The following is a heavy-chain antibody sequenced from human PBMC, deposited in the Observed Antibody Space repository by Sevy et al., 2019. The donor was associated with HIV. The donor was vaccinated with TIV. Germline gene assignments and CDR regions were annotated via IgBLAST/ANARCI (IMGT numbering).Heavy chain of an antibody. D-gene: IGHD2-8*01. V-gene: IGHV3-74*01. CDR1: GFTFSSYW. J-gene: IGHJ6*02. CDR2: ISSDESRT. Sequence: GGSLRLSCAASGFTFSSYWMHWVRQAPGKGLVWVSRISSDESRTTYADSVKGRFTISRDNAKNTLYLQMNRLRAEDTAVYYCARRNGSNFNGMDVWGQGTTVTVSS. CDR3: ARRNGSNFNGMDV.